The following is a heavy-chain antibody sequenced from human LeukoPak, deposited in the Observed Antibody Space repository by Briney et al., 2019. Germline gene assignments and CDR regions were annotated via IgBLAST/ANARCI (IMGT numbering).Heavy chain of an antibody. CDR2: INAGNGNT. CDR1: GYTFTNYG. J-gene: IGHJ6*02. CDR3: ARDPLEYQLLSHYYYYGMDV. Sequence: ASVKVSCKASGYTFTNYGMNWVRQAPGQRLEWMGWINAGNGNTKYSQKFQGRVTITRDTSASTAYMELSSLRSEDTAVYYCARDPLEYQLLSHYYYYGMDVWGQGTTVTVSS. D-gene: IGHD2-2*01. V-gene: IGHV1-3*01.